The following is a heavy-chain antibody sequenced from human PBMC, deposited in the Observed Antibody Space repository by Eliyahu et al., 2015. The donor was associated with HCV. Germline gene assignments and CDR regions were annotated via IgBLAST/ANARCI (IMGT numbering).Heavy chain of an antibody. D-gene: IGHD3-10*01. CDR2: ITHGGST. CDR3: AGLRGVVFYNYHAMDV. V-gene: IGHV4-34*02. Sequence: QVQLQQWGAGLLKPSETLSLTCXXYGGSFRAFXXSWIRQSXGRGLEWIGEITHGGSTNYSPSLKSRLTISIDTSKSQFSLRLSSVTAADTAVYFCAGLRGVVFYNYHAMDVWGQGTTVAVSS. J-gene: IGHJ6*02. CDR1: GGSFRAFX.